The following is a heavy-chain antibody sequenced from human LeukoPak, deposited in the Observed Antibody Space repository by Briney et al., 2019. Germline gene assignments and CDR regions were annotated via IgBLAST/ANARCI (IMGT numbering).Heavy chain of an antibody. CDR3: ASGLMGGGYRHFDY. CDR2: FDPEDDET. CDR1: GYTLTELS. D-gene: IGHD3-16*02. J-gene: IGHJ4*02. Sequence: ASVKVSYKVSGYTLTELSMHWVRQAPGKGLEWMGGFDPEDDETINAQKFQGRVTMTEDTFTDTAYMELSSLRSEDTAVYYCASGLMGGGYRHFDYWGQGSLVTVSS. V-gene: IGHV1-24*01.